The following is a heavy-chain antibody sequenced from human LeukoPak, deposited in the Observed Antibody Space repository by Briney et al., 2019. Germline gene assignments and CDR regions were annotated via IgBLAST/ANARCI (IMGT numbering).Heavy chain of an antibody. CDR1: GYTFTGYY. V-gene: IGHV1-2*02. D-gene: IGHD5-18*01. Sequence: ASVKVSCKASGYTFTGYYMHWVRQVPGQGLEWMGWINPNSGGTNYAQKFQGRVTMTRDTSISTAYMELSRLRSDDTAVYYCARGSYSYGPGPDYWGQGTLVTVSS. CDR3: ARGSYSYGPGPDY. CDR2: INPNSGGT. J-gene: IGHJ4*02.